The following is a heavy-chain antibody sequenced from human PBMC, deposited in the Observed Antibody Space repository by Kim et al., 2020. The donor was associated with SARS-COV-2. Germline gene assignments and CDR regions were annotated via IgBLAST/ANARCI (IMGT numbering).Heavy chain of an antibody. CDR2: VYYSGNT. Sequence: SETLSLTCAVSSGSISGTYYYWAWIRQPPGKGLEWIGTVYYSGNTYYNXXLXXXVPXSXHSSXNQFSLNVRSVAAADXXVXXXARIIVTPLTSGDYNXFYAMXVXXXGTXXXVSS. V-gene: IGHV4-39*07. J-gene: IGHJ6*01. CDR1: SGSISGTYYY. CDR3: ARIIVTPLTSGDYNXFYAMXV. D-gene: IGHD1-26*01.